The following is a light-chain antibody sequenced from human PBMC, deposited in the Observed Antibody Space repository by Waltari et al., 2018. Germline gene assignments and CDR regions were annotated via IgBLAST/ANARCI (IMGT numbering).Light chain of an antibody. CDR3: QTGGHGTWV. J-gene: IGLJ3*02. V-gene: IGLV4-69*01. Sequence: QLVLTQSPSASASLGASVKITCTLDSGHSSNTIAWYQQKPEKGHRVLIKVKSDGSHTKGDEIPDRFSGSSSGPERYLTISSVQSEDEADYYCQTGGHGTWVFGGGTKLTVL. CDR2: VKSDGSH. CDR1: SGHSSNT.